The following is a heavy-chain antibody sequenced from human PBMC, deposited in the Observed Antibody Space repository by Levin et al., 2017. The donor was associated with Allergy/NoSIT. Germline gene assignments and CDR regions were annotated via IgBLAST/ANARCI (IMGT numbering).Heavy chain of an antibody. V-gene: IGHV3-64D*06. CDR2: ISSNGGST. Sequence: GESLKISCSASGFTFSSYAMHWVRQAPGKGLEYVSAISSNGGSTYYADSVKGRFTISRDNSKNTLYLQMSSLRAEDTAVYYCVKDEAVAGRYYFDYWGQGTLVTVSS. J-gene: IGHJ4*02. CDR3: VKDEAVAGRYYFDY. D-gene: IGHD6-19*01. CDR1: GFTFSSYA.